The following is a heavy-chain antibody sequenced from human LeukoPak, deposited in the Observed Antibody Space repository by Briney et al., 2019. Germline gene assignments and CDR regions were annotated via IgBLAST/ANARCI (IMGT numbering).Heavy chain of an antibody. V-gene: IGHV3-30*02. Sequence: GRSLRLSCAASGFTFSSYGIHWVRQAPGKGLEWVAFIRYDGSYRYYADSVKGRFTISRDNSKNTLYLQMNSLRAEDTAVYYCARNYYDSSDYWGQGTLVTVSS. CDR2: IRYDGSYR. J-gene: IGHJ4*02. CDR1: GFTFSSYG. D-gene: IGHD3-22*01. CDR3: ARNYYDSSDY.